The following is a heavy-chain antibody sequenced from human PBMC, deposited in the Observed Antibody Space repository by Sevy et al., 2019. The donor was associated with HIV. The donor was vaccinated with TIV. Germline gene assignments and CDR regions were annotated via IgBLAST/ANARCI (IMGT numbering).Heavy chain of an antibody. CDR3: AREVLRCWKDYYNYGMDD. J-gene: IGHJ6*02. V-gene: IGHV3-48*02. CDR1: GFTFSSYS. D-gene: IGHD1-1*01. Sequence: GGSLRLSCAASGFTFSSYSMNWVRQAPGKGLEWVSYISSSSSTIYYADSVKGRFTISRDNAKNSLYLQMNSLRDEDTAVCYGAREVLRCWKDYYNYGMDDWGQGTPVTVSS. CDR2: ISSSSSTI.